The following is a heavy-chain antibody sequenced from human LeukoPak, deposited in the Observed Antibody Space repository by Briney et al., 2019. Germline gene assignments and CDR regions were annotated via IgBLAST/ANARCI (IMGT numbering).Heavy chain of an antibody. Sequence: SETLSLTCTVSGGSISSYYWSWTRQPPGKGLEWIGYIYYSGSTNYNPSLKSRVTISVDTSKNQFSLKLSSVTAADTAVYHCARTMTNTLDAFDIWGQGTMVTVSS. J-gene: IGHJ3*02. CDR3: ARTMTNTLDAFDI. CDR2: IYYSGST. CDR1: GGSISSYY. V-gene: IGHV4-59*01. D-gene: IGHD3-22*01.